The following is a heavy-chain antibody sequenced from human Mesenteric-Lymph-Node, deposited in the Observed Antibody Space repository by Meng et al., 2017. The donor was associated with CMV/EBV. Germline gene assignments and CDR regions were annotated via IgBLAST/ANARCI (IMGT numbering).Heavy chain of an antibody. CDR2: MNPNSGNT. Sequence: ASVKVSCKASGYTFTSYDINWVRQATGQGPEWMGWMNPNSGNTGSAQKFQGRVTMTRNTSISTAYMELSSLRSEDTAVYYCARGAPGGYCSGGSCPYIDYWGQGTLVTVSS. CDR1: GYTFTSYD. J-gene: IGHJ4*01. CDR3: ARGAPGGYCSGGSCPYIDY. D-gene: IGHD2-15*01. V-gene: IGHV1-8*01.